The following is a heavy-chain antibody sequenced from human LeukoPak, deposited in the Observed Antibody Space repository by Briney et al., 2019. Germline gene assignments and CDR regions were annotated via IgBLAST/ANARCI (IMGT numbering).Heavy chain of an antibody. CDR1: GFTFSSYA. J-gene: IGHJ4*02. CDR2: ISGSGGST. V-gene: IGHV3-23*01. CDR3: AKVGSQGYCSSTSCYTVPYYSDY. D-gene: IGHD2-2*02. Sequence: GGSLRLSCAASGFTFSSYAMSWVRQAPGKGLEWVSAISGSGGSTYYADSVKGRFTISRDNSKNTLYLQMNSLRAEDTAVYYCAKVGSQGYCSSTSCYTVPYYSDYWGQGTLVTVSS.